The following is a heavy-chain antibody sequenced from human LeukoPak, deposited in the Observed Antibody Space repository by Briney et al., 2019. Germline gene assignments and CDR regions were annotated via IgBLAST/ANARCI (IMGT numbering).Heavy chain of an antibody. CDR2: ISSSGSTI. Sequence: GGSLRLSCAASGFTFSDYYMSWIRQAPGKGLEWVSYISSSGSTIYYADSVKGRFTTSRDNAKNSLYLQMNSLRAEDTAVYYCASLMTTVTTIDYWGQGTLVTVSS. V-gene: IGHV3-11*01. CDR1: GFTFSDYY. J-gene: IGHJ4*02. CDR3: ASLMTTVTTIDY. D-gene: IGHD4-17*01.